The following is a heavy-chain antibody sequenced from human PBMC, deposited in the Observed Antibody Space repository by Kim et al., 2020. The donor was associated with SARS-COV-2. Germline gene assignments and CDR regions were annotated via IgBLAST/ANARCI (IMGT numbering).Heavy chain of an antibody. CDR2: IYPGDSDT. V-gene: IGHV5-51*01. CDR1: GYSFTSYW. CDR3: ARQDSSGIFAIHAFDI. J-gene: IGHJ3*02. D-gene: IGHD3-22*01. Sequence: GESLKISCKGSGYSFTSYWIGWVCQMPGKGLEWMGIIYPGDSDTRYSPSFQGQVTISADKSISTAYLQWSSLKASDTAMYYCARQDSSGIFAIHAFDIWGQGTMVTVSS.